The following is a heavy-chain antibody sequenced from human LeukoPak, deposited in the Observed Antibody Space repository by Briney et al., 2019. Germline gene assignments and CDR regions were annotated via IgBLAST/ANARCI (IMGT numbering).Heavy chain of an antibody. J-gene: IGHJ6*03. CDR2: INPNSGGT. CDR1: GYTFTGYY. V-gene: IGHV1-2*02. D-gene: IGHD3-22*01. CDR3: ARGPGGRSGYYPLEDYYYYYYMDV. Sequence: ASVKVSCKASGYTFTGYYMHWVRQAPGQGLEWMGWINPNSGGTNYAQKFQGRVTMTRDTSTSTAYMELRSLRSDDTAVYYCARGPGGRSGYYPLEDYYYYYYMDVWGKGTTVTVSS.